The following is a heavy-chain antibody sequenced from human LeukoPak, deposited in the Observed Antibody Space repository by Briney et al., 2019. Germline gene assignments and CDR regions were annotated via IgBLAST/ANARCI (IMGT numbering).Heavy chain of an antibody. CDR1: GYTLTELS. CDR3: AKDACTVSLHADY. Sequence: ASVKVSCKVSGYTLTELSMHWVRQAPGKGLEWMGGFEPEDGETVYAQRFQGRVTMTEDTSTDTAYMELISLGSEDTAVYYCAKDACTVSLHADYWGQGTLVTVSS. CDR2: FEPEDGET. V-gene: IGHV1-24*01. D-gene: IGHD4-17*01. J-gene: IGHJ4*02.